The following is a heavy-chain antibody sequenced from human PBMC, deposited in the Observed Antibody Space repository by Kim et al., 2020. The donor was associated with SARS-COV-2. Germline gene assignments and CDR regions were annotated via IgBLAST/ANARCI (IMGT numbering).Heavy chain of an antibody. J-gene: IGHJ4*02. CDR3: ARRPRKAVTTMDY. D-gene: IGHD4-17*01. Sequence: AQKLQGRVTMTTDTSTSTAYMELRSLRSDDTAVYYCARRPRKAVTTMDYWGQGTLVTVSS. V-gene: IGHV1-18*01.